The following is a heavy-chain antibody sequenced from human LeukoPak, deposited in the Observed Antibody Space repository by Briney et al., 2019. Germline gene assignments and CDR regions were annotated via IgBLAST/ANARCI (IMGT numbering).Heavy chain of an antibody. J-gene: IGHJ5*02. V-gene: IGHV3-64*02. D-gene: IGHD4-11*01. Sequence: GGSLRLSCAASGFTFSIYAMYWVRQAPGKGLEYVSAISSNGASTYYADSVKGRFTISRDNAKNSLYLQMNSLRAEDTAVYYCARDREYTDYLHNWFDPWGQGTLVTVSS. CDR3: ARDREYTDYLHNWFDP. CDR1: GFTFSIYA. CDR2: ISSNGAST.